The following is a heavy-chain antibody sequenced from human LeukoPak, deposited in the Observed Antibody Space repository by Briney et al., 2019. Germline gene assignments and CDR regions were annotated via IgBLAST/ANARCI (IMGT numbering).Heavy chain of an antibody. V-gene: IGHV3-48*01. CDR2: ISSSSSTI. CDR3: AKDDSAVAGIFDY. D-gene: IGHD6-19*01. J-gene: IGHJ4*02. Sequence: GGSLRLSCAASGFTFSSYSMNWVRQAPGKGLEWVSYISSSSSTIYYADSVKGRFTISRDNSKNTLYLQMNSLRAEDTAVYYCAKDDSAVAGIFDYWGQGTLVTVSS. CDR1: GFTFSSYS.